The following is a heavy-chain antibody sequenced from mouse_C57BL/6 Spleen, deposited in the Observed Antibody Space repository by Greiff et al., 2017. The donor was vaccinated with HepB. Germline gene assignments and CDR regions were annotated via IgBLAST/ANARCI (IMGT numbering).Heavy chain of an antibody. V-gene: IGHV5-4*01. CDR1: GFTFSSYA. D-gene: IGHD2-3*01. CDR2: ISDGGSYT. Sequence: DVQLVESGGGLVKPGGSLKLSCAASGFTFSSYAMSWVRQTPEKRLEWVATISDGGSYTYYPDNVKGRFTISRDNAKNNLYLQMSHLKSEDTAMYYCARDGYYPYYFDYWGQGTTLTVSS. J-gene: IGHJ2*01. CDR3: ARDGYYPYYFDY.